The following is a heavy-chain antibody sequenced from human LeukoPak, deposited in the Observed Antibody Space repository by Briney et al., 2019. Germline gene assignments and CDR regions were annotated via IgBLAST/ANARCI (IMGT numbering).Heavy chain of an antibody. V-gene: IGHV3-21*04. J-gene: IGHJ5*02. Sequence: PGGSLRLSCAASGFTFSSYAMSWVRQAPGKGLEWVSAISSSGSTIYYADSVKGRFTISRDNAKNSLYLQMNSLRAEDTAVYYCARGEGLTTVRGNWFDPWGQGTLVTVSS. CDR3: ARGEGLTTVRGNWFDP. D-gene: IGHD4-11*01. CDR1: GFTFSSYA. CDR2: ISSSGSTI.